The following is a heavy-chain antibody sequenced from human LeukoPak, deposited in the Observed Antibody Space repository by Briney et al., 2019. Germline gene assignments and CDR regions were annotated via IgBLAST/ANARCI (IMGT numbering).Heavy chain of an antibody. CDR3: ARAPTVTDYNYYGIDV. CDR2: IYYSGST. CDR1: GGSVSSGSYY. J-gene: IGHJ6*02. Sequence: SETPSLTCTVSGGSVSSGSYYWSWIRQPPGKGLEWIGYIYYSGSTNYNPSLKSRVTISVDTSKNQFSLKLTSVTAADTAVYYWARAPTVTDYNYYGIDVWGQGTTVTVSS. V-gene: IGHV4-61*01. D-gene: IGHD4-17*01.